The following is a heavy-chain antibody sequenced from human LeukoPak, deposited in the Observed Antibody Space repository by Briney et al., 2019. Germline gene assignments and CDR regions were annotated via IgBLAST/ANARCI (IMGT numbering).Heavy chain of an antibody. CDR2: ISYDGSNK. CDR3: ARESPGIPAANYAFPI. Sequence: GGSLGLLCAASGFTFSSYDAHWVRQAPGKGLEWVALISYDGSNKYYADSVRGRFTISRGNSKNTLYLQMNSLRAEDTALYYCARESPGIPAANYAFPIWGPVTIVTVSS. J-gene: IGHJ3*02. D-gene: IGHD6-13*01. V-gene: IGHV3-30-3*01. CDR1: GFTFSSYD.